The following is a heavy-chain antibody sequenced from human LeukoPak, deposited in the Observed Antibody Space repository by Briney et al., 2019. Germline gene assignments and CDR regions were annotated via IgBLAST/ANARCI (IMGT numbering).Heavy chain of an antibody. CDR3: NTDGDYGDYVDS. J-gene: IGHJ4*02. V-gene: IGHV3-15*07. D-gene: IGHD4-17*01. Sequence: PGGSLRLSCAASGFTFNHAWINWVRQAPGKGLEWVGRIKNKIDGGTTDYAAPVKGRFTISRDDSKNTVYLQMNSLKSEDTALYYCNTDGDYGDYVDSWGQGTLVTVSS. CDR1: GFTFNHAW. CDR2: IKNKIDGGTT.